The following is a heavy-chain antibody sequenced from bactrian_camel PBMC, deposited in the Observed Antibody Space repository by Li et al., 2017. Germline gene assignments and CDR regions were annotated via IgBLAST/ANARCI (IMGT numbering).Heavy chain of an antibody. Sequence: HVQLVESGGGSVQAGGSLRLSCAASGYTYNRNCMAWFRQAPGKEREGVARIATSSGNTYYADSVKGRFTISQDNAKNTVYLQMNSLKPEDSAMYYCAADPIGGAWLVRPFTYFGQGTQVTVS. CDR2: IATSSGNT. CDR1: GYTYNRNC. V-gene: IGHV3S1*01. D-gene: IGHD2*01. J-gene: IGHJ4*01.